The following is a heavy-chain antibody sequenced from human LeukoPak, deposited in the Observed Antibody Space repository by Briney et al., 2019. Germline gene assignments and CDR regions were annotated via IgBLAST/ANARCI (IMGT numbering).Heavy chain of an antibody. CDR1: GGSISSYY. J-gene: IGHJ5*02. CDR3: ARQFPRYCSSTSCYPNNYFDP. CDR2: IYYSGSA. V-gene: IGHV4-39*01. Sequence: SETLSLTCTVSGGSISSYYWGWIRKPPGKGLEWIGSIYYSGSANYTPSLKSRITIYVDTSKNQFSLKLSSVTAAHTAVYYCARQFPRYCSSTSCYPNNYFDPWGQGTLVTVSS. D-gene: IGHD2-2*01.